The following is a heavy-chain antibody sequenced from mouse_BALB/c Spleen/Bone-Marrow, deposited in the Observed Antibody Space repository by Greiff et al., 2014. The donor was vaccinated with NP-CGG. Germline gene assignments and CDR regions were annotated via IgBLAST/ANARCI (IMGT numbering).Heavy chain of an antibody. CDR1: GYNFTTHW. V-gene: IGHV1-87*01. Sequence: VQLQQSGAELARPGASVELSCKASGYNFTTHWMQWVKQRPGQGLEWIGAIYPGDGDTRYTQKFKGKATLTADKSSSTAYMQLSDLASEDSAVYYCARGDYGYHWYFDVWGAGTTVTVSS. J-gene: IGHJ1*01. CDR3: ARGDYGYHWYFDV. D-gene: IGHD1-2*01. CDR2: IYPGDGDT.